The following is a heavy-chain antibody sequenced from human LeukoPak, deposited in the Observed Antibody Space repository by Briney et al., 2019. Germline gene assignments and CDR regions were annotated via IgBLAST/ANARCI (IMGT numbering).Heavy chain of an antibody. CDR2: ISSSGSGGNT. CDR1: GVTLSNYA. D-gene: IGHD4-11*01. V-gene: IGHV3-23*01. J-gene: IGHJ4*02. Sequence: GGSLRLSCVASGVTLSNYAMSWARQAPGKGLEWVSGISSSGSGGNTYYADSVKGRFTISRDSSRNTLFLHMNTLRAEDTAIYYCAKVDLNTVQPPNHFDYWGQGTLVTVSS. CDR3: AKVDLNTVQPPNHFDY.